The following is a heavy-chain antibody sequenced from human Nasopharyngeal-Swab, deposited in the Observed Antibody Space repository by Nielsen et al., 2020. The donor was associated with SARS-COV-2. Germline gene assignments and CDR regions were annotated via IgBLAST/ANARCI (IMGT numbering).Heavy chain of an antibody. V-gene: IGHV5-51*01. CDR3: ARPRILGYDRGAMDV. CDR2: VYPGDSDT. D-gene: IGHD2-15*01. J-gene: IGHJ6*02. CDR1: GYIFATYW. Sequence: GESLKISCKGSGYIFATYWIGWVRQMPGKGLEWMGIVYPGDSDTRYSPAFQGQVIISADKSINTAYLQWSSLKASDTAKYYCARPRILGYDRGAMDVWGQGTTVTVSS.